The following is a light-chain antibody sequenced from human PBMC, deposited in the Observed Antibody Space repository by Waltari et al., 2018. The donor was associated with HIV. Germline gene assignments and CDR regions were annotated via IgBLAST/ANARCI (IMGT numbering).Light chain of an antibody. CDR3: SSYTSSSTYV. J-gene: IGLJ1*01. CDR1: SSDVGGYNY. Sequence: QSALTQPASVSGPPGQSITISCTGTSSDVGGYNYVSWYQQHPGKAPKLMIYEVSNRSSGVSNRFSCSKAGTTASLTSSGLHAEDEADYYCSSYTSSSTYVFGTGTKVTVL. CDR2: EVS. V-gene: IGLV2-14*01.